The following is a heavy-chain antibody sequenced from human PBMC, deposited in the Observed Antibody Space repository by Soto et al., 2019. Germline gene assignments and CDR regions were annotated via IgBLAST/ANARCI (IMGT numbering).Heavy chain of an antibody. V-gene: IGHV4-30-4*01. D-gene: IGHD3-22*01. Sequence: SETLSLTCTVSGGSISSGDYYWSWIRQPPGKGLGWIGYIYYSGSTYYNPSLKSRVTISVDTSKNQFSLKLSSVTAADTAVYYCARAHADYYYDSSGYHPAEYFQHWGQGTLVTVSS. CDR3: ARAHADYYYDSSGYHPAEYFQH. J-gene: IGHJ1*01. CDR1: GGSISSGDYY. CDR2: IYYSGST.